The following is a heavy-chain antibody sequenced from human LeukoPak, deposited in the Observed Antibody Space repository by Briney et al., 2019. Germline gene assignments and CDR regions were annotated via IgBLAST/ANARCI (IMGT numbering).Heavy chain of an antibody. CDR2: INHSGST. CDR3: ARRAAMVRPVDY. CDR1: GGSFSGYY. D-gene: IGHD5-18*01. V-gene: IGHV4-34*01. J-gene: IGHJ4*02. Sequence: SETLSLTCAVYGGSFSGYYWSWIRQPPGKGLEWIGEINHSGSTNYNPYLKSRVTISVDTSKNQFSLKLSSVTAADTAVYYCARRAAMVRPVDYWGQGTLVTVSS.